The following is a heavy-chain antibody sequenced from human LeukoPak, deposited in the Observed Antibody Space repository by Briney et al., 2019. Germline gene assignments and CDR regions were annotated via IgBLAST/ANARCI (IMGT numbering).Heavy chain of an antibody. Sequence: PSQTLSLTCSVSGGSISSGNYYWSWIRQPAGKGLEWIGRIYTSGSTNYNPSLKSRVTISVDTSKNQFSLKLGSVTAADTAVYYCARDLYYYDSSGYYLWGFDIWGQGTMVTVSS. CDR2: IYTSGST. CDR1: GGSISSGNYY. V-gene: IGHV4-61*02. D-gene: IGHD3-22*01. CDR3: ARDLYYYDSSGYYLWGFDI. J-gene: IGHJ3*02.